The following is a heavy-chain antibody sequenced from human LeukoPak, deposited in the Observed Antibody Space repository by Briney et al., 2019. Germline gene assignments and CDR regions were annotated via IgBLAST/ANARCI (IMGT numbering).Heavy chain of an antibody. CDR1: GGSFSGYY. V-gene: IGHV4-34*01. J-gene: IGHJ4*02. Sequence: SETLSLTCAVYGGSFSGYYWSWIRQPPGKGLEWIGEINHSGSTNYNPSLKSRVTISVDTSKNQFSLKPSSVTAADTAVYYCARGRTYYYGSGSYYYWGQGTLVTVSS. CDR2: INHSGST. D-gene: IGHD3-10*01. CDR3: ARGRTYYYGSGSYYY.